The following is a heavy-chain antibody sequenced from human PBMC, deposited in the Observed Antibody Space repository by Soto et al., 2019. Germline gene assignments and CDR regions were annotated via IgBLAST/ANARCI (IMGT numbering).Heavy chain of an antibody. CDR2: ISAHNGNT. V-gene: IGHV1-18*01. CDR3: ASSREGGSGRYFDY. Sequence: GASVKVSCKASGYTFTSYAMHWVRQAPGQGLEWTGWISAHNGNTNYAQKLQGRVTMTTDTSTSTAYMELRSLRSDDTAVYYCASSREGGSGRYFDYWGQGTLVTVSS. J-gene: IGHJ4*02. CDR1: GYTFTSYA. D-gene: IGHD1-26*01.